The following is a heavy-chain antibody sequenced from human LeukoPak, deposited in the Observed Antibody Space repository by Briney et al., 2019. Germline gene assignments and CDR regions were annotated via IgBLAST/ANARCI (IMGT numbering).Heavy chain of an antibody. Sequence: ASVKVSCKASGYTFTSYGISWVRQAPGQGLEWLAWISGYNGNINYVEKLRDRVTMTIDTSTSTVYMELTSLTSDDTAVYYCARDSGGYQVGNWFDPWGQGTLVTVSS. V-gene: IGHV1-18*01. J-gene: IGHJ5*02. CDR2: ISGYNGNI. CDR1: GYTFTSYG. D-gene: IGHD6-25*01. CDR3: ARDSGGYQVGNWFDP.